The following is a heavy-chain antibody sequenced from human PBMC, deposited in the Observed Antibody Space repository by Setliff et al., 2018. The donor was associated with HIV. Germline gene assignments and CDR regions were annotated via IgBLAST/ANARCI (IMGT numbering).Heavy chain of an antibody. J-gene: IGHJ5*02. D-gene: IGHD6-19*01. V-gene: IGHV4-38-2*01. CDR2: IYQSGSI. Sequence: SETLSLTCAASGYSINSGFSRAWIRQPPGQGPQWIGSIYQSGSIYYNPSLQSRVTISVDSSKNQFFLNLFSVTAADTAVYYCARPRRVRSRAWYWFDIWGQGTLVTVSS. CDR1: GYSINSGFS. CDR3: ARPRRVRSRAWYWFDI.